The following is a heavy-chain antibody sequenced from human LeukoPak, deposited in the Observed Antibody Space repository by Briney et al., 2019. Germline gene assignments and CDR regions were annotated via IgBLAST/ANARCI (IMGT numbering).Heavy chain of an antibody. D-gene: IGHD1-26*01. V-gene: IGHV3-23*01. CDR2: ISGSGASI. CDR3: ATYYRSAAPDDAFHI. Sequence: PGGSLSLSCTASGFTLSSYPMTWLRQAPGKGLEWVSGISGSGASIYYADSVKGRFTISRDNSKNTLYLQMNSLRAEDTAVYYCATYYRSAAPDDAFHILGEGTVVTVSS. J-gene: IGHJ3*02. CDR1: GFTLSSYP.